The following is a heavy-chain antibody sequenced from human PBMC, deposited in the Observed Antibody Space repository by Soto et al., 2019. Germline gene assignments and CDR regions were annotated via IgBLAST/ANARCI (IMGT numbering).Heavy chain of an antibody. CDR2: IRSKANSYAT. D-gene: IGHD1-1*01. V-gene: IGHV3-73*01. J-gene: IGHJ4*02. Sequence: EVQLVESGGGLVQPGGSLKLSCAASGFTFSGSAMHWVRQASGKGLEWVGRIRSKANSYATAYAASVKGRFTISRNDSKNTVYLQMTGLKTEDPAVYYCTRSGTSDYWGQGTLVTVSS. CDR1: GFTFSGSA. CDR3: TRSGTSDY.